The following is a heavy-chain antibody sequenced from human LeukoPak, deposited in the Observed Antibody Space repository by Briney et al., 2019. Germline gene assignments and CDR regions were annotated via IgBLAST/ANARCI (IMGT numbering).Heavy chain of an antibody. Sequence: PGGSLRLSCAASGFTFSSYWMSWVRQAPGKGLEWVANIKQDGSEKYYVDSVKGRFTISRDNAKNSLYLQMNSLRAEDTAVYYCARIYYDTSGHVEPTDYWGQGTLVTVSS. V-gene: IGHV3-7*03. CDR1: GFTFSSYW. D-gene: IGHD3-22*01. J-gene: IGHJ4*02. CDR2: IKQDGSEK. CDR3: ARIYYDTSGHVEPTDY.